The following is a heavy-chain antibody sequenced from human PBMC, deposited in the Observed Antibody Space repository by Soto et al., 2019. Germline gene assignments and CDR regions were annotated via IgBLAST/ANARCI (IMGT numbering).Heavy chain of an antibody. Sequence: EVQLLESGGGLGQPGGSLRLSCAASGFTFSSYAMSWVRQAPGKGLEWVSAISGSGGSTYYADSVKGRFTISRDNSKNTLYLQMNSLRAEDTAVYYCAKVRVGCSSTSCYGFDYWGQGTLVTVSS. CDR2: ISGSGGST. J-gene: IGHJ4*02. CDR3: AKVRVGCSSTSCYGFDY. D-gene: IGHD2-2*01. V-gene: IGHV3-23*01. CDR1: GFTFSSYA.